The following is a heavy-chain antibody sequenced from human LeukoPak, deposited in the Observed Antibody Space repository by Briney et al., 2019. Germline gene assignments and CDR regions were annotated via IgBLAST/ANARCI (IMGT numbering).Heavy chain of an antibody. V-gene: IGHV1-46*01. CDR2: INPSGGST. CDR3: AREEVYDSSGRGWFDP. CDR1: GYTFTSYY. J-gene: IGHJ5*02. Sequence: ASVKVSCKASGYTFTSYYMHWVRQAPGQGLEWMGIINPSGGSTSYAQKFQGRVTMTRDTSTSTVYMELSSLRSEDTAVYYCAREEVYDSSGRGWFDPWGQGTLVTVSS. D-gene: IGHD3-22*01.